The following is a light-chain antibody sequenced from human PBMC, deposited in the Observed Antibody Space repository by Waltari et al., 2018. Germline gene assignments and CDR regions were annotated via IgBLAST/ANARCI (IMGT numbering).Light chain of an antibody. CDR1: QGVGSTF. V-gene: IGKV3-20*01. CDR2: GAS. CDR3: QQFSTSPWT. Sequence: EIVLTQSPGTLSLSPGERATPACVASQGVGSTFFAWYQQKHGQAPRILIYGASFRAAGIPDRFRGSASGTHFTLTISRLEPEDFAVYYCQQFSTSPWTFGQGTKVEFK. J-gene: IGKJ1*01.